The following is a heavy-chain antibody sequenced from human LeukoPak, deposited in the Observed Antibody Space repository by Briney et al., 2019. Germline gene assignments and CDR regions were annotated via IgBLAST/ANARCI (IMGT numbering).Heavy chain of an antibody. J-gene: IGHJ4*02. V-gene: IGHV3-74*01. CDR1: GFTFSDYT. D-gene: IGHD4-23*01. CDR2: INSDGSGT. Sequence: GGSLRLSCAASGFTFSDYTMNWVRQAPGKGLVWVSRINSDGSGTGYADSVKGRFTISRDNAKNTLYLQMNSLRAEDTAVYYCTRADYGGNSAFDYWGQGTLVTVSS. CDR3: TRADYGGNSAFDY.